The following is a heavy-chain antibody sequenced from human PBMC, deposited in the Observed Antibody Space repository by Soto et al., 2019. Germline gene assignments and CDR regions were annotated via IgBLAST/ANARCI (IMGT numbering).Heavy chain of an antibody. J-gene: IGHJ6*02. D-gene: IGHD3-16*02. V-gene: IGHV1-18*01. Sequence: QAQLEQSGAEVKKPGASVKVSCKSSGYTFSTSGISWVRQAPGQGLEWMGWISTYNGDANYAQRFQGRVNMTTDTSTSKNFMELRSLRSDDTAVYYCAREGHRRYYYYGMDVWGQGKKVTVSS. CDR1: GYTFSTSG. CDR3: AREGHRRYYYYGMDV. CDR2: ISTYNGDA.